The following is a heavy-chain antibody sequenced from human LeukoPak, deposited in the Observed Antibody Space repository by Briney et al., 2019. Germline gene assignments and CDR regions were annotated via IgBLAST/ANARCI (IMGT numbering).Heavy chain of an antibody. CDR1: GFTFSSYA. V-gene: IGHV3-23*01. CDR2: ILSSGGST. CDR3: ARFGLVAAIDY. D-gene: IGHD5-12*01. J-gene: IGHJ4*02. Sequence: GGSLRLSCAASGFTFSSYAMSWVRQAPGKGLEWVSGILSSGGSTYYADSVKGRFTISRDNAKNTLYLQMNSLRAEDTAVYYCARFGLVAAIDYWGQGTLVTVSS.